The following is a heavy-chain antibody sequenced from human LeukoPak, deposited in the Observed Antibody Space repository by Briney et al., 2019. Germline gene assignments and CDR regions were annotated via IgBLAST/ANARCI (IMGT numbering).Heavy chain of an antibody. CDR2: ISTYNGNT. V-gene: IGHV1-18*01. CDR3: ARGDYMDV. Sequence: ASVKVSCKASGYTFPSNDLSWVRQAPGQGLEWMGWISTYNGNTNYAQKLQGRVTVTTDTSTSTAYMELRSLRSDDTAVYYCARGDYMDVWGKGTTVTVSS. CDR1: GYTFPSND. J-gene: IGHJ6*03.